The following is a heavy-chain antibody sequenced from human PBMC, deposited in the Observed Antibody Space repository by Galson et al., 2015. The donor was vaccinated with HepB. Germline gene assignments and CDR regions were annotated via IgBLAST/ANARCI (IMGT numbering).Heavy chain of an antibody. Sequence: PALVKPTQTLTLTCTVSGFSLSNARMGGSWIRQPPGKALEWLAYIFSNDEKSYSTSLKSRLTISKDTSKSQVVLTMTNMDPVDTATYYCARSGYYYWGWFDPWGQGTLVTVSS. CDR2: IFSNDEK. CDR1: GFSLSNARMG. V-gene: IGHV2-26*01. CDR3: ARSGYYYWGWFDP. J-gene: IGHJ5*02. D-gene: IGHD3-22*01.